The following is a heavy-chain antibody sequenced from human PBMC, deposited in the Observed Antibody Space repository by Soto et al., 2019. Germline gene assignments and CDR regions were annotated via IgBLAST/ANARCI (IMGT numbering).Heavy chain of an antibody. CDR2: MNPNSGNT. V-gene: IGHV1-8*01. CDR1: GDTFTSYD. CDR3: ARGRSEYSGYRYYYMDV. J-gene: IGHJ6*03. Sequence: APVKVSCKASGDTFTSYDINWARQDTGQGLEWMGWMNPNSGNTGYAQKFQGRVTMTRNTPISTAYMELSSLRSEDTAVYYCARGRSEYSGYRYYYMDVRGKGTTVPVSS. D-gene: IGHD5-12*01.